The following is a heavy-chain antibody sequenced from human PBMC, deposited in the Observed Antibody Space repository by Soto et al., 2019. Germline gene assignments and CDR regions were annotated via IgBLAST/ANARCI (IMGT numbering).Heavy chain of an antibody. Sequence: GESLKISSKGSVYTFTDYWIGWVRQLPGKGLEWMGIIYPGDSDTRYSPSFQGHVTITVDKSTNTAYLQWNTLRASDTAMYYCARHIITFRFYYYAMDVWGQGTTVTVSS. V-gene: IGHV5-51*01. D-gene: IGHD3-16*01. CDR3: ARHIITFRFYYYAMDV. CDR1: VYTFTDYW. CDR2: IYPGDSDT. J-gene: IGHJ6*02.